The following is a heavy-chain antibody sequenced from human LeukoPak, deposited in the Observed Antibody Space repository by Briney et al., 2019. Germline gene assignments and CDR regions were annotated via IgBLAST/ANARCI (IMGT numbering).Heavy chain of an antibody. CDR2: INSDGSSR. CDR1: GFIFNNYW. J-gene: IGHJ4*02. V-gene: IGHV3-74*01. Sequence: GGSLRLSCAASGFIFNNYWMHWVRQAPGKGLVWVSRINSDGSSRNYAGSVKGRFTISRDNAKNTLYLQMNSLRAEDTAVYYCAKGFMGSVGAYFGYWGQGTLVTVSS. CDR3: AKGFMGSVGAYFGY. D-gene: IGHD1-26*01.